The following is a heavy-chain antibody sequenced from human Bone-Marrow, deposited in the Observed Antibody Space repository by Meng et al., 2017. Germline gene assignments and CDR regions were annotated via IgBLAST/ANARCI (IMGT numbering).Heavy chain of an antibody. J-gene: IGHJ4*02. CDR1: GGSFSGYY. V-gene: IGHV4-34*01. CDR3: ARGPTTMAHDFDY. Sequence: QGCRQRWGAGLLKPSETLSLTCAVYGGSFSGYYWSWIRQPPGKGLEWIGEINHSGSTNYNPSLKSRVTISVDTSKNQFSLKLSSVTAADSAVYYCARGPTTMAHDFDYWGQGTLVTVSS. D-gene: IGHD4-11*01. CDR2: INHSGST.